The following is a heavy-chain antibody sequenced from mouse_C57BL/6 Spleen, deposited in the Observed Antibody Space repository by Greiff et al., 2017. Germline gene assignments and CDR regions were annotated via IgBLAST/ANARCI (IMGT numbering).Heavy chain of an antibody. Sequence: QVQLQQSGPGLVAPSQSLSITCTVSGFSLTSYAISWVRQPPGKGLEWLGVIWTGGGTNYNSALKSRLSISKDNSKSLVFLKMNSLRTDDTATYYCARNPDYNSRRPAWCAYWGEGALGTVSA. J-gene: IGHJ3*01. CDR1: GFSLTSYA. CDR3: ARNPDYNSRRPAWCAY. V-gene: IGHV2-9-1*01. D-gene: IGHD1-1*01. CDR2: IWTGGGT.